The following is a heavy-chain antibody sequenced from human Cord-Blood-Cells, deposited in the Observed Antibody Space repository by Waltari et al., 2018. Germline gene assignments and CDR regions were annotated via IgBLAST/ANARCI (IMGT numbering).Heavy chain of an antibody. CDR2: ISYDGSNK. CDR3: ARERRAAYNWFDP. Sequence: QVQLVESGGGVVQPGRSLRLSCAASGFTFSSYAMHWVRQAPGKGLEWVAVISYDGSNKYYADSVKGRFTISRDNSKNTLYLQRNSLRAEDTAVYYCARERRAAYNWFDPWGQGTLVTVSS. V-gene: IGHV3-30*04. CDR1: GFTFSSYA. J-gene: IGHJ5*02. D-gene: IGHD6-13*01.